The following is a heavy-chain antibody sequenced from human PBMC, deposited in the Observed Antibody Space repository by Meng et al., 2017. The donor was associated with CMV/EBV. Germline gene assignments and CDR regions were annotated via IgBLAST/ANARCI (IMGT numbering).Heavy chain of an antibody. Sequence: TFSGGSISSYYWSWIRQPAGKGLEWIGRIYTSGSTNYNPSLKSRVTMSVDTSKNQFSLKLSSVTAADTAVYYCARDRWGSGWKLFDYWGQGTLVTVSS. D-gene: IGHD6-19*01. V-gene: IGHV4-4*07. J-gene: IGHJ4*02. CDR1: GGSISSYY. CDR2: IYTSGST. CDR3: ARDRWGSGWKLFDY.